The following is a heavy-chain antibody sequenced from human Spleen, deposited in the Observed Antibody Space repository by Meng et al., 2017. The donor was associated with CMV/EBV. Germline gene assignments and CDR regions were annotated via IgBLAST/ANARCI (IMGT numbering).Heavy chain of an antibody. CDR1: GFTFSSYE. V-gene: IGHV3-48*03. CDR3: AREREDAFDI. Sequence: GESLKISCAASGFTFSSYEMNWVRQAPGKGLEWVSYISRSGSTRHYADSVEGRFTISRDNAKNSLYLQMISLRAEDTALYYCAREREDAFDIWGQGTMVTVS. CDR2: ISRSGSTR. J-gene: IGHJ3*02.